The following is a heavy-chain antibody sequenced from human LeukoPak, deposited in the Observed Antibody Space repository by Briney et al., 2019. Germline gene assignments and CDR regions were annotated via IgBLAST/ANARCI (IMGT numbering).Heavy chain of an antibody. CDR1: GDSVSSNSAA. CDR3: ARGAFGGIKDGMDV. J-gene: IGHJ6*02. CDR2: AYYRSKWYI. D-gene: IGHD3-16*01. Sequence: SQTLSLTCAISGDSVSSNSAAWNWIRQSPPRGLEWLGRAYYRSKWYIEYAASVKSRITINPDTSKNQSSLQLNSVTPEDTAVYYCARGAFGGIKDGMDVWGQGTTVTVSS. V-gene: IGHV6-1*01.